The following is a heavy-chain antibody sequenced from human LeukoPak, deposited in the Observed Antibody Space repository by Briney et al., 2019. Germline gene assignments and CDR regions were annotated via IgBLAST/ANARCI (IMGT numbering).Heavy chain of an antibody. CDR2: ISSDGGGP. Sequence: PGGSLRLSCAASGFTFSTYPMHWVRQAPGKGLEYVSSISSDGGGPYYANSVKGRFTISRDNSKNTLYLQMGSLRAEDMAVYYCATSTTFSRCMHVWGKGTTVTISS. D-gene: IGHD2/OR15-2a*01. J-gene: IGHJ6*03. V-gene: IGHV3-64*01. CDR1: GFTFSTYP. CDR3: ATSTTFSRCMHV.